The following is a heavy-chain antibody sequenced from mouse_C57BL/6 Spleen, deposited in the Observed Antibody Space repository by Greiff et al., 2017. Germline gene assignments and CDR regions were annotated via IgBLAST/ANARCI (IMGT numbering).Heavy chain of an antibody. V-gene: IGHV2-2*01. CDR1: GFSLTSYG. D-gene: IGHD5-5*01. CDR2: IWSGGST. J-gene: IGHJ2*01. CDR3: ARNEETTNFDS. Sequence: QVHVKQSGPGLVQPSQSLSITCTVSGFSLTSYGVHWVRQSPGKGLEWLGVIWSGGSTDYNAAFISRLSISKDNSKSQVFFKMNSLHADDTAIYYSARNEETTNFDSWGPNTTLTVSS.